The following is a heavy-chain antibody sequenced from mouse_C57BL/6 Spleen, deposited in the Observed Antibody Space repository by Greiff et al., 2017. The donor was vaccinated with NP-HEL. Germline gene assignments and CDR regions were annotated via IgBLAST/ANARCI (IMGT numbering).Heavy chain of an antibody. J-gene: IGHJ1*03. CDR2: ISSGGSYT. Sequence: DVHLVESGGDLVKPGGSLKLSCAASGFTFSSYGMSWVRQTPDKRLEWVATISSGGSYTYYPDSVKGRFTISRDNAKNTLYLQMSSLKSEDTAMYYCARQVADYAYFDVWGTGTTVTVSS. V-gene: IGHV5-6*01. CDR3: ARQVADYAYFDV. CDR1: GFTFSSYG. D-gene: IGHD2-4*01.